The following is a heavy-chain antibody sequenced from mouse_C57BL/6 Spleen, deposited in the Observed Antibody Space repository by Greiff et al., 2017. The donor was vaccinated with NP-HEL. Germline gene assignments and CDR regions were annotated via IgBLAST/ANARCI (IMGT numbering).Heavy chain of an antibody. CDR1: GYTFTDYN. CDR3: ARPENYYGSSSYAMDY. D-gene: IGHD1-1*01. CDR2: INPNNGGT. Sequence: EVQLQQSGPELVKPGASVKMSCKASGYTFTDYNMHWVKQSHGKSLEWIGYINPNNGGTSYNQKFKGKATLTVNKSSSTAYMELRSLTSEDSAVYYCARPENYYGSSSYAMDYWGQGTSVTVSS. J-gene: IGHJ4*01. V-gene: IGHV1-22*01.